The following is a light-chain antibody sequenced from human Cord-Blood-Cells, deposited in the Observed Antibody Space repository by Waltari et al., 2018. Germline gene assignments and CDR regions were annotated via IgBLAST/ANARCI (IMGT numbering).Light chain of an antibody. CDR1: QSVSSN. CDR2: GAS. Sequence: EIVMMQSPATLSVSTGERANLSCRASQSVSSNLAWYQQKPGQAPRLLIYGASTRATGIPARFSGSGSGTEFTLTISSLQSEDFAVYYCQQYNNWPPLTFGGGTKVEIK. V-gene: IGKV3-15*01. CDR3: QQYNNWPPLT. J-gene: IGKJ4*01.